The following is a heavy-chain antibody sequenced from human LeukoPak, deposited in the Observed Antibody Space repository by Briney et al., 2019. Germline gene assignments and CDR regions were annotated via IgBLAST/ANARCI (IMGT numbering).Heavy chain of an antibody. V-gene: IGHV4-34*01. D-gene: IGHD3-22*01. J-gene: IGHJ6*03. CDR1: GGSFSGYY. Sequence: PSETLSLTCAVYGGSFSGYYWSWIRQPPGKGLEWLGEINHSGSTNYNPSLKSRVTISVDTSKNQFSLKLSSVTAADTAVYYCARDRFDDSSGYYYHYYYYMDVWGKGTTVTVSS. CDR3: ARDRFDDSSGYYYHYYYYMDV. CDR2: INHSGST.